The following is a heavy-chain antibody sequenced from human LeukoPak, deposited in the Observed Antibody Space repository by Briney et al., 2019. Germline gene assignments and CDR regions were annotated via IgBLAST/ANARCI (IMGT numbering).Heavy chain of an antibody. D-gene: IGHD3-22*01. CDR2: INTGHGNA. Sequence: ASVKVSFKASGYTFTGYYMHWVRQAPGQGLEWMGWINTGHGNAKSSQKFQDRVTLTRDTFATTAYMELNSLSSEDTAVYYCARVPLSDPSGHYYAHWGQGTLVTVSS. CDR3: ARVPLSDPSGHYYAH. V-gene: IGHV1-3*04. J-gene: IGHJ1*01. CDR1: GYTFTGYY.